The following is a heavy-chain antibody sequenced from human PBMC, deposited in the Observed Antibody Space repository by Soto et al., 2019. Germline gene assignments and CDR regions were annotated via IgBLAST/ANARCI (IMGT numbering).Heavy chain of an antibody. CDR2: ISAYNGNT. CDR3: ARVPVFGVVIIKYYYYMDV. J-gene: IGHJ6*03. V-gene: IGHV1-18*01. CDR1: GYTFTSYG. D-gene: IGHD3-3*01. Sequence: ASVKVSCKASGYTFTSYGISWVRQAPGQGLEWMGWISAYNGNTNYAQKLQGRVTMTTDKSTSTAYMELRSLRSDDTAVYYCARVPVFGVVIIKYYYYMDVWGKGTTVTVSS.